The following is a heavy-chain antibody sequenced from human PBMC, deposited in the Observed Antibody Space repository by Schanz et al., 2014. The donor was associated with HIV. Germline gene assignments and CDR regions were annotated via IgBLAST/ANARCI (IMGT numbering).Heavy chain of an antibody. CDR2: VGYGGDNT. D-gene: IGHD3-22*01. Sequence: EVQLLESGGGLVQPGGSLRLSCAASGFTFSSYAMSWVRLAPGKGLEWVSTVGYGGDNTYYADSVEGRFTISRDNSKNSLYLQMNSLRDEDTAVYYCERGATTYSSGYYYPDYWGQGTLVTVSS. CDR1: GFTFSSYA. V-gene: IGHV3-23*01. CDR3: ERGATTYSSGYYYPDY. J-gene: IGHJ4*02.